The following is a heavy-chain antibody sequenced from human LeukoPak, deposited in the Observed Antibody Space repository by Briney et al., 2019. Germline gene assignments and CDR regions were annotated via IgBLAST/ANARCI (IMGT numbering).Heavy chain of an antibody. CDR1: GFTFSSYG. J-gene: IGHJ4*02. CDR3: AKDQSRAVAGIGH. D-gene: IGHD6-19*01. V-gene: IGHV3-30*02. CDR2: IRYDGSNK. Sequence: SGGSLRLSCAASGFTFSSYGMHWVRQAPGKGLEWVAFIRYDGSNKYYADSVKGRFTISRDNSKNTLYLQMNSLGAEDTAVYYCAKDQSRAVAGIGHWGQGTLVTVSS.